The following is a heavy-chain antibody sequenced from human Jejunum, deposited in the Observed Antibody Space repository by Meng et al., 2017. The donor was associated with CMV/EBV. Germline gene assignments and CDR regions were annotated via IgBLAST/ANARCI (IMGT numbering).Heavy chain of an antibody. Sequence: CAASGFSFSISWMHWVRQVPGKGLEWVSRINGDGSVTNYADSVRGRFTISRDNAKKTLYLQMDFLRAEDTAVYYCAQLHRDVYNALDYWGQGTLVTVSS. CDR3: AQLHRDVYNALDY. V-gene: IGHV3-74*01. D-gene: IGHD5-24*01. CDR2: INGDGSVT. CDR1: GFSFSISW. J-gene: IGHJ4*02.